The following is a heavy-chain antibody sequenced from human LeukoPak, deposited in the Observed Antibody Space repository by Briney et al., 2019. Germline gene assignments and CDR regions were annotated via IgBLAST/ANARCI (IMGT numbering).Heavy chain of an antibody. CDR2: INPNSGGT. V-gene: IGHV1-2*02. Sequence: ASVKVSCKASGYTFTSYYMHWVRQAPGQGLEWMGWINPNSGGTNYAQKFQGRVTMTRDTSISTAYMELSRLRSDDTAVYYCARDRDFWSGYFPSDYWGQGTLVTVSS. CDR3: ARDRDFWSGYFPSDY. D-gene: IGHD3-3*01. CDR1: GYTFTSYY. J-gene: IGHJ4*02.